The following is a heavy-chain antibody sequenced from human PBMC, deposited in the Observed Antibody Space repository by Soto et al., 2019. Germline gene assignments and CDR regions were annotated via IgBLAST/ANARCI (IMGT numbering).Heavy chain of an antibody. CDR3: ARRHLRDYIRWNFDP. CDR2: IEPKSGDT. Sequence: QVQLVQSGAEVKKPGASVKVSCKASGYTFTDNQIHWLRRAPGQRLEWMGRIEPKSGDTNFAPTYQGRVTMTRDTSTNTFYMELTRLTSSDTAIYFCARRHLRDYIRWNFDPWGQGTLVTVSS. CDR1: GYTFTDNQ. J-gene: IGHJ5*02. V-gene: IGHV1-2*02. D-gene: IGHD3-16*01.